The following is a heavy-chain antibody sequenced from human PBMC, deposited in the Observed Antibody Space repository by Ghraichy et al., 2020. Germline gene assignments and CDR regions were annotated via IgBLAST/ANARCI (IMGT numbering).Heavy chain of an antibody. V-gene: IGHV3-23*01. Sequence: GGSLRLSCAASGFIFSSYAMSWARQAPGKGLEWVSAIGGSGVDTYYADSVKGRFTISRDNSKNTVYLQMDSLRAEDTAVYYCASLSWVNMGRDFGGYWGQGTLVTVSS. D-gene: IGHD3-10*01. CDR3: ASLSWVNMGRDFGGY. CDR1: GFIFSSYA. J-gene: IGHJ4*02. CDR2: IGGSGVDT.